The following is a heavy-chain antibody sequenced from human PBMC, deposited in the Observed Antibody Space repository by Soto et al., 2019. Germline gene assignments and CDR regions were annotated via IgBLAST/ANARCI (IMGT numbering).Heavy chain of an antibody. Sequence: ASVEVSCRASGGTVSGYAISGVRQAPGQGLEWMGGIIPIFGTANCAQKFQGRVTITADESTTTAYMELRSMRSDQTAVYSCPTATSALSSRPPDAFDIWRQGTMVTVSS. CDR2: IIPIFGTA. V-gene: IGHV1-69*13. CDR3: PTATSALSSRPPDAFDI. CDR1: GGTVSGYA. D-gene: IGHD2-2*01. J-gene: IGHJ3*02.